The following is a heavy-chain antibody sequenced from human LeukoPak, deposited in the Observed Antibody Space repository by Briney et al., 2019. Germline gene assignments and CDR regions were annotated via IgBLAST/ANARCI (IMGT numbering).Heavy chain of an antibody. Sequence: GGSLRLSCAASGFTFSSYGWPWVRQAPGKGLEWVAVIWYDGSNKYYADSVKGRFTISRDNSKNTLYLQMNSLRAEDTAVYYCARDGVGAAAFDIWGQGTMVTVSS. V-gene: IGHV3-33*08. CDR3: ARDGVGAAAFDI. J-gene: IGHJ3*02. CDR2: IWYDGSNK. D-gene: IGHD1-26*01. CDR1: GFTFSSYG.